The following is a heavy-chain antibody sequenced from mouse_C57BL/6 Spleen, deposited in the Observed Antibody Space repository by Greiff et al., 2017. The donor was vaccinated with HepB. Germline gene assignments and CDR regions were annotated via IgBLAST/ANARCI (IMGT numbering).Heavy chain of an antibody. D-gene: IGHD1-1*01. CDR3: ARRGYGSSYDYYAMDY. J-gene: IGHJ4*01. CDR2: IHPNSGST. V-gene: IGHV1-64*01. CDR1: GYTFTSYW. Sequence: QVQLQQSGAELVKPGASVKLSCKASGYTFTSYWMHWVKQRPGQGLEWIGMIHPNSGSTNYNEKFKSKATLTVDKSSSTAYMQLSSLTSEDSAVYYCARRGYGSSYDYYAMDYWGQGTSVTVSS.